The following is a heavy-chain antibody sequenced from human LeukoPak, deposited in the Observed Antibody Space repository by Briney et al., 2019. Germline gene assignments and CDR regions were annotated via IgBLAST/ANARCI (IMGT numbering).Heavy chain of an antibody. Sequence: ASVKVSCKASGGTFSSYAISWVRQAPGQGLEWMGWISAYNGNTNYAQKLQGRVTMTTDTSTSTAYMELRSLRAEDTALYYCAKDMARPGWDILVGDYYYGMDVWGQGTTVTVSS. CDR3: AKDMARPGWDILVGDYYYGMDV. V-gene: IGHV1-18*01. D-gene: IGHD1-26*01. CDR2: ISAYNGNT. J-gene: IGHJ6*02. CDR1: GGTFSSYA.